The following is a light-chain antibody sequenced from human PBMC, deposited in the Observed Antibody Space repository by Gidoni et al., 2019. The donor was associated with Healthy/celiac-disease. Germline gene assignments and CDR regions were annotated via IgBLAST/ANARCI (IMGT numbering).Light chain of an antibody. J-gene: IGKJ4*01. V-gene: IGKV1D-13*01. Sequence: AIELTQPPASLSASVGDRVTITCRASQGISSALAWYQQKPGKAPTLLIYDASNLESGVPSRFSGSGSGTDFTLTISSLQPEDFAAYYCQQFNNYLLTFGGGTKVEIK. CDR1: QGISSA. CDR2: DAS. CDR3: QQFNNYLLT.